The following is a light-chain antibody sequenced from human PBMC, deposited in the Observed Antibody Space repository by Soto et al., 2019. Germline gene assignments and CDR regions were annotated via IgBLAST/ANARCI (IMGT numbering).Light chain of an antibody. J-gene: IGKJ5*01. Sequence: EIVMTQSPDTLSVSPGERATLSCRASQSVSSNLAWYQQKPGQAPRLLIYGASTRATGIPARFSGSGSGTEFSLTINSLQSEDFAVYYCQQRSNWPPITFGQGTRMEIK. V-gene: IGKV3-15*01. CDR1: QSVSSN. CDR2: GAS. CDR3: QQRSNWPPIT.